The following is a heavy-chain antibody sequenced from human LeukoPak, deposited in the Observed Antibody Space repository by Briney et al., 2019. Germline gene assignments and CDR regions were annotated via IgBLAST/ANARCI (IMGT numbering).Heavy chain of an antibody. CDR2: INPKSGNT. Sequence: ASVKVSCKASGYTFTTLDINWVRQSTGQGLEWMGWINPKSGNTGYAQKFQGRVTITRDTSISTAYMELSSLRAEDTAVYYCARDSKGEFGVVSNWGQGTLVTVSS. CDR3: ARDSKGEFGVVSN. D-gene: IGHD3-3*01. CDR1: GYTFTTLD. J-gene: IGHJ4*02. V-gene: IGHV1-8*03.